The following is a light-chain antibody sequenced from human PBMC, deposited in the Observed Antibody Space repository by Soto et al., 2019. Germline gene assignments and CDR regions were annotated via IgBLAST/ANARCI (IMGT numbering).Light chain of an antibody. Sequence: DIQMTQSPSTLSASVGDRVTITCRASQSISSWLAWYQQKPGKAPKLLIYDASSLESGVPSRFSGSGSRTEFTLTISSLQPDDFATYYFKQYKSPWTFGQGSKVEIK. CDR1: QSISSW. V-gene: IGKV1-5*01. J-gene: IGKJ1*01. CDR2: DAS. CDR3: KQYKSPWT.